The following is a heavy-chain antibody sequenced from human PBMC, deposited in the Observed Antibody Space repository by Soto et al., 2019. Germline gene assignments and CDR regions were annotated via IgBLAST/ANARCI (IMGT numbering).Heavy chain of an antibody. J-gene: IGHJ5*02. D-gene: IGHD1-1*01. CDR1: GYTFTSYG. Sequence: QVQLVQSGAEVKKPGASVKVSCKASGYTFTSYGISWVRQAPGQGLEWMGWISAYNGNTNYAQKLQGRVTMTTDTSTSTAYMELRSLRSDDTAVYYCARVPLPEGTKTAAPGVNWFDPWGQGTLVTVSS. CDR3: ARVPLPEGTKTAAPGVNWFDP. CDR2: ISAYNGNT. V-gene: IGHV1-18*01.